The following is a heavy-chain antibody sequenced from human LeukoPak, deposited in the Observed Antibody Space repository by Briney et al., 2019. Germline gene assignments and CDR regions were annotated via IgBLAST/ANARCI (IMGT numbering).Heavy chain of an antibody. V-gene: IGHV3-30*04. J-gene: IGHJ4*02. D-gene: IGHD5-24*01. CDR3: ARGGYNGNY. Sequence: GGSLRLSCAASGFTFSSYAMSWVRQAPGKGLEWVAVISYDGSNKYYADSVKGRFTISRDNSKNTLYLQMNSLRAEDTAVYYCARGGYNGNYWGQGTLVTVSS. CDR2: ISYDGSNK. CDR1: GFTFSSYA.